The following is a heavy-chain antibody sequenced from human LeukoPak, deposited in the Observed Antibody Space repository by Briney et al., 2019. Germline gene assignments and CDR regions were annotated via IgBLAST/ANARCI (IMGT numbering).Heavy chain of an antibody. CDR1: GGSFSGYY. J-gene: IGHJ4*02. V-gene: IGHV4-34*01. Sequence: SETLSLTCAVYGGSFSGYYWSWIRQPPGKGLEWIGEINHSGSTNYNPSLKSRVTISVDTSKNQFSLKLSSVTAADTAVYYCARRVAVAGVWDYWGQGTLVTVSS. CDR3: ARRVAVAGVWDY. D-gene: IGHD6-19*01. CDR2: INHSGST.